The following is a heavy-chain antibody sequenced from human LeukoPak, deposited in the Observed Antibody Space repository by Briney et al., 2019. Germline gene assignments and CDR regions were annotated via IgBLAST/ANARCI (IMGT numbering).Heavy chain of an antibody. CDR2: IRYYGSNK. V-gene: IGHV3-30*02. CDR3: AKDTGGDSDY. D-gene: IGHD3-3*01. Sequence: WVSFIRYYGSNKYYADSVKGRFTISRDNSNNTLYLQMNSLRAEDTAVYYCAKDTGGDSDYWGQGTLVTVSS. J-gene: IGHJ4*02.